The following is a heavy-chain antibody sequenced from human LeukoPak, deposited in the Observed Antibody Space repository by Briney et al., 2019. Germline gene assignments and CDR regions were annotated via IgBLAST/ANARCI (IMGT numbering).Heavy chain of an antibody. V-gene: IGHV4-61*01. D-gene: IGHD2-2*01. Sequence: SETLSLTCTVSGGSVSSGSYYWSWIRQPPGKGLEWIGYIYYSGSTNYNPSLKSRVTISVDTSKNQFSLKLSSVTAADTAVYYCARDRVVVVPAAMRRGYYFDYWGQRTLVTVSS. J-gene: IGHJ4*02. CDR3: ARDRVVVVPAAMRRGYYFDY. CDR2: IYYSGST. CDR1: GGSVSSGSYY.